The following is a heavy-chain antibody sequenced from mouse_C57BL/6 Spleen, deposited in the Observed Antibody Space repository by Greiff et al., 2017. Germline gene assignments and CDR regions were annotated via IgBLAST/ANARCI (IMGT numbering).Heavy chain of an antibody. D-gene: IGHD1-1*01. V-gene: IGHV7-3*01. Sequence: EVKVVESGGGLVQPGGSLSLSCAASGFTFTDYYMSWVRQPPGKALEWLGFIRNKANGYTTEYSASVKGRFTISRDNSQSILYLQMNALRAEDSATYYCARYRITTEGSAMDYWGQGTSVTVSS. CDR1: GFTFTDYY. CDR3: ARYRITTEGSAMDY. CDR2: IRNKANGYTT. J-gene: IGHJ4*01.